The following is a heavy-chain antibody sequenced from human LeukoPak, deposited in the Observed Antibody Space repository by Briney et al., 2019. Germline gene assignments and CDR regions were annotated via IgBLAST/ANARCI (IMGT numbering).Heavy chain of an antibody. D-gene: IGHD6-19*01. V-gene: IGHV1-8*02. Sequence: ASVKVSCKASGGTFSSYAISWVPQATGQGLEWMGWMNPNSGNTGYAQKFQGRVTMTRNTSISTAYMELSSLRSEDTAVYYCARGLIRSSGWYVYWGQGTLVTVSS. CDR3: ARGLIRSSGWYVY. CDR2: MNPNSGNT. J-gene: IGHJ4*02. CDR1: GGTFSSYA.